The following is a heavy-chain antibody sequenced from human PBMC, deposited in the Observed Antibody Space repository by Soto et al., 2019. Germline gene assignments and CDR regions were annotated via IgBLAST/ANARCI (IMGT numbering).Heavy chain of an antibody. CDR1: GFSFSNAW. V-gene: IGHV3-15*01. Sequence: GGSLRLSCAASGFSFSNAWMSWVRQAPGKGLEWVGRIKSKSDGGTTGYAAPVKGRFTISRDDSKNTLYLQMNSLKTEDTAVYYCTTRSGYYYFDSWGQGTQVTVSS. J-gene: IGHJ4*02. CDR3: TTRSGYYYFDS. D-gene: IGHD3-3*01. CDR2: IKSKSDGGTT.